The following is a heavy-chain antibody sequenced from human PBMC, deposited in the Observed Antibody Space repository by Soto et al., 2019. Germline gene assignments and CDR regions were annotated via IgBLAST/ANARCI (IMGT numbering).Heavy chain of an antibody. J-gene: IGHJ6*03. D-gene: IGHD3-3*01. CDR3: AGSGITIFGYSYYYMDV. CDR1: GFTFSSYS. Sequence: GGSLRLSCAASGFTFSSYSMNWVRQAPGKGLEWVSSISSSSSYIYYADSVKGRFTISRDNAKNSLYLQMNSLRAEDTAVYYCAGSGITIFGYSYYYMDVWGKGTPVTVSS. CDR2: ISSSSSYI. V-gene: IGHV3-21*01.